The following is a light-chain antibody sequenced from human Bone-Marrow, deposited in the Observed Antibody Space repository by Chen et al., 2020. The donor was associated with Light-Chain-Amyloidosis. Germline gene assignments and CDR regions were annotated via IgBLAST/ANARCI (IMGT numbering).Light chain of an antibody. J-gene: IGLJ2*01. Sequence: SYELTQPPSVSVSPGQTARITCSGDDFPTKYAYWYQQKPGQAPVLVIHRDTERPSGISERISGASSGTTATLTVSGVEAEDEADYHCQSADSSGTYEGIFGGGTKLTVL. CDR1: DFPTKY. CDR2: RDT. CDR3: QSADSSGTYEGI. V-gene: IGLV3-25*03.